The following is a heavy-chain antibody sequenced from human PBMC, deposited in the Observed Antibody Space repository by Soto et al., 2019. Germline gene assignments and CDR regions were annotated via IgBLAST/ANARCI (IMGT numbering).Heavy chain of an antibody. CDR3: ARMEDSSGWYHAFDI. D-gene: IGHD6-19*01. J-gene: IGHJ3*02. V-gene: IGHV1-18*01. CDR1: GYTFTSYG. Sequence: ASVKVSCKASGYTFTSYGISWVRQAPGQGREWMGWISAYNGNTNYAQKLQGRVTMTTDTSTSTAYMELRSLRSDDTAVYYCARMEDSSGWYHAFDIWGQGTMVTVSS. CDR2: ISAYNGNT.